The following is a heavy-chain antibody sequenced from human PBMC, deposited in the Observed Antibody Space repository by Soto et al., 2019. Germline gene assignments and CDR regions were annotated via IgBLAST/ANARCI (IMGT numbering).Heavy chain of an antibody. D-gene: IGHD3-10*01. CDR2: IIPILGIA. Sequence: QVQLVQSGAEVKKPGSSVKVSCKASGGTFSSYTISWVRQAPGQGLEWMGRIIPILGIANYAQKFQGRVTINADKSTSTAYMELSSVRSEDTAVYYCARSITMVRGVIGAFDIWGQGTMVTVSS. V-gene: IGHV1-69*02. CDR3: ARSITMVRGVIGAFDI. J-gene: IGHJ3*02. CDR1: GGTFSSYT.